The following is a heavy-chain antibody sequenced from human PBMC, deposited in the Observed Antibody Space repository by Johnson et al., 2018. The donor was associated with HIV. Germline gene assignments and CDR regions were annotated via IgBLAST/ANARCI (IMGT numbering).Heavy chain of an antibody. CDR3: ALGGSWYAFDI. D-gene: IGHD2-15*01. Sequence: HVQLVESGGGLVQPGGSLRLSCAASRLTFSDYDMSWIRQAPGKGLEWVSYISSSGSTIYYADSVEGRFTISRDNAKNSLYLQMNSLRAEDTAVYYCALGGSWYAFDIWGQGTMVTVSS. CDR1: RLTFSDYD. V-gene: IGHV3-11*01. J-gene: IGHJ3*02. CDR2: ISSSGSTI.